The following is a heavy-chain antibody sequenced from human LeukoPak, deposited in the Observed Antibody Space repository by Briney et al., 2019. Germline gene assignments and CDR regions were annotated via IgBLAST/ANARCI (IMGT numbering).Heavy chain of an antibody. CDR2: ISSSSSYI. Sequence: PGGSLRLSCAASGVTFSSYSMNWVRQAPGKGLEWVSSISSSSSYIYYADSVKGRFTISRDNAKNSLYLQMNSLRAEDTAVYYCARPSITIFGVVINYMDVWGKGTTVTVSS. J-gene: IGHJ6*03. D-gene: IGHD3-3*01. V-gene: IGHV3-21*01. CDR1: GVTFSSYS. CDR3: ARPSITIFGVVINYMDV.